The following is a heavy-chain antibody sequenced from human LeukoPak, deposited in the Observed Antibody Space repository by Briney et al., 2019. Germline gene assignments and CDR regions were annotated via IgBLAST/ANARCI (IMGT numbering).Heavy chain of an antibody. CDR3: ARSITMVRGVTEGVFWFDP. J-gene: IGHJ5*02. CDR1: GGSFTSYY. CDR2: IYASGSTDYNPSRT. D-gene: IGHD3-10*01. Sequence: SETLSLTCTVSGGSFTSYYWSWIRQPAGKGLEWIGRIYASGSTDYNPSRTNYNPSLKSRVTMSVDTSKNQFSLKLSSVTAADTAVYYCARSITMVRGVTEGVFWFDPWGQGTLVTVSS. V-gene: IGHV4-4*07.